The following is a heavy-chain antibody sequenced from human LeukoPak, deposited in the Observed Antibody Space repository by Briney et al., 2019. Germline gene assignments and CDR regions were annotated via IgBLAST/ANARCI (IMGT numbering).Heavy chain of an antibody. Sequence: ASVKVSCKASGYTFTSYGISWVRQAPGQGLEWMGWISAYNGNTNYAQKLQGRVTMTTDTSTSTAYMELRSLRSDDTAVYYCARVAPSRYFDWLLRWDYFDYWGQGTLVTVSS. V-gene: IGHV1-18*01. J-gene: IGHJ4*02. CDR3: ARVAPSRYFDWLLRWDYFDY. CDR1: GYTFTSYG. CDR2: ISAYNGNT. D-gene: IGHD3-9*01.